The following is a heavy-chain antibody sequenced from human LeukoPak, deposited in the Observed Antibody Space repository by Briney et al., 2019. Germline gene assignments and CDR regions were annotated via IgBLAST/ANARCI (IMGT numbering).Heavy chain of an antibody. V-gene: IGHV4-31*03. CDR2: IYYSGST. D-gene: IGHD2/OR15-2a*01. CDR1: GGSISSGGYY. Sequence: SETLSLTCTVSGGSISSGGYYWSWIRQHPGKGLEWIGYIYYSGSTYYNPSLKSRVTISVDTSKNQFSLKLSSVTAADTAVYYCARSPGMGNSSVFSQNWFDPGGKGTLVTVSS. CDR3: ARSPGMGNSSVFSQNWFDP. J-gene: IGHJ5*02.